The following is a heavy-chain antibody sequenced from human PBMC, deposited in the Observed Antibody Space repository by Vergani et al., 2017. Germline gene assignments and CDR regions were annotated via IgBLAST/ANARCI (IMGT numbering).Heavy chain of an antibody. CDR2: ISSDGGST. J-gene: IGHJ4*02. CDR1: GFTFSTYA. CDR3: ASNRAAAGNSPFDY. D-gene: IGHD6-13*01. V-gene: IGHV3-23*01. Sequence: EVQLLESGGGLVQPGGSLRLSCAASGFTFSTYAMTWVRQAPGKGLEWVSTISSDGGSTYYADSVKGRFTISRDNSKNTLSLQMNSLTAEDTAVYYCASNRAAAGNSPFDYWGQGTLVTVSS.